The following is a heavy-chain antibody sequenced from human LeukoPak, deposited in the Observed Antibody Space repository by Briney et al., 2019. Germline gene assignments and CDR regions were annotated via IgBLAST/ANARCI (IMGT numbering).Heavy chain of an antibody. Sequence: RPGGSLRLSCAASGFTFDDYAMSWVRQAPGKGLEWVSSINWNGATIGYADSVKGRFTTSRDNAKNSLYLQMNSLRAEDTAVYYCAREPHRSSSDYFDYWGQGTLVTVSS. CDR2: INWNGATI. J-gene: IGHJ4*02. V-gene: IGHV3-20*04. D-gene: IGHD6-6*01. CDR3: AREPHRSSSDYFDY. CDR1: GFTFDDYA.